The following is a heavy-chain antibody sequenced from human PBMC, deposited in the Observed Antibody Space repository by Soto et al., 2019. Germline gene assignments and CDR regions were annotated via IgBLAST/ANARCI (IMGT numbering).Heavy chain of an antibody. J-gene: IGHJ5*02. D-gene: IGHD2-2*01. CDR3: ARLIPGVEAWFDP. CDR2: ISAYTDTP. Sequence: ASVKVSCKASGYTFTNFGVTWVRRAPGQGLEWMGWISAYTDTPNYAQKFQGRVTMTIDTSTSTAYMDLRSLTPDDTAVYYCARLIPGVEAWFDPWGQGTLVTVYS. V-gene: IGHV1-18*01. CDR1: GYTFTNFG.